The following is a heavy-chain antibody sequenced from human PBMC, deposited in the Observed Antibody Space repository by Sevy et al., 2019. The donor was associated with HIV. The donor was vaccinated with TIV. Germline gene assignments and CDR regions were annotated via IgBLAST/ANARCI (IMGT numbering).Heavy chain of an antibody. CDR1: GYTFTGYY. Sequence: ASVKVSCKASGYTFTGYYMHWVRQAPGQGLEWMGWINPNSGGTNYAQKFQGRVTMTRDTSISTAYMELSRLRSDDTAVYYCARELTGDLRYYYYMDVWGKGTTVTVSS. D-gene: IGHD7-27*01. CDR2: INPNSGGT. CDR3: ARELTGDLRYYYYMDV. V-gene: IGHV1-2*02. J-gene: IGHJ6*03.